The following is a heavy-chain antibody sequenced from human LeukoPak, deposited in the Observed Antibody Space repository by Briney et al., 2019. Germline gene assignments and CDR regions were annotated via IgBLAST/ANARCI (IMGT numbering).Heavy chain of an antibody. V-gene: IGHV4-38-2*02. Sequence: PSETLSLTCTVPGYSISSGYYWGWIRQPPGRGLEWIGSLYHSDSAYYNTSLRSRVSMSVDTSKNQFSLTLSFVTAADTAVYYCARQHDSYYYYYIDVWGSGTTVTVSS. J-gene: IGHJ6*03. CDR2: LYHSDSA. CDR3: ARQHDSYYYYYIDV. CDR1: GYSISSGYY.